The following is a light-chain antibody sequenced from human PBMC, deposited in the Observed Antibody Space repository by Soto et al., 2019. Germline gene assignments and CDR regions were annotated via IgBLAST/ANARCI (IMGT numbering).Light chain of an antibody. CDR2: DVS. CDR3: SSYTTSNTRQIV. V-gene: IGLV2-14*03. CDR1: SSDVGAYKY. J-gene: IGLJ1*01. Sequence: QSVLTQPASVSASPGRSITISCTGTSSDVGAYKYVSWYQHHPGKAPKLLIYDVSNRPSGVSNRFSGSKSDNTASLTISGLQPEDEADYYCSSYTTSNTRQIVFGTGTKVTVL.